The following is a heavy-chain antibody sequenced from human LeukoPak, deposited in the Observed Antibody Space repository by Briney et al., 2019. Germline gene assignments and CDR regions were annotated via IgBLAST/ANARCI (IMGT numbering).Heavy chain of an antibody. Sequence: GGSPRLSCAASGVSVSSDYMSWVRQAPGKGLECVSLLYSGGSSHYTGSVKGRFTISRDKSKNMVFLQMNSLRAEDTAVYFCARSKTGSYARPFDYWGQGTLVTVSS. V-gene: IGHV3-66*01. J-gene: IGHJ4*02. CDR1: GVSVSSDY. CDR3: ARSKTGSYARPFDY. CDR2: LYSGGSS. D-gene: IGHD1-26*01.